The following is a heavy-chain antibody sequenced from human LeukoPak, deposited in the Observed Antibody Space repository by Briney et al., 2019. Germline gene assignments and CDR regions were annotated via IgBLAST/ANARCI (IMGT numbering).Heavy chain of an antibody. CDR1: GFTFSSYA. CDR3: AKDPSSGGHPDY. J-gene: IGHJ4*02. V-gene: IGHV3-23*01. Sequence: GALRLSCAASGFTFSSYAMSWVRQAPGKGLEWVSAISGSGGSTYYADSVKGRFTISRDNSKNTLYLQMNSLRAEDTAVYYCAKDPSSGGHPDYWGQGTLVTVSS. CDR2: ISGSGGST. D-gene: IGHD2-15*01.